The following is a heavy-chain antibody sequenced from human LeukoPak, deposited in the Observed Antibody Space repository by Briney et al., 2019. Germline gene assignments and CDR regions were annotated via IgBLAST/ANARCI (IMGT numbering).Heavy chain of an antibody. CDR2: IIPFFGTV. D-gene: IGHD2-21*02. CDR1: GDIFNNYA. CDR3: ARDQNLVTAYDY. V-gene: IGHV1-69*05. Sequence: GSSVTVSCKTSGDIFNNYAISWVRQVPGQGLEWMGGIIPFFGTVNFAQNFQGRVTFTTDESTTTVYMELSSLRSEDTAVYYCARDQNLVTAYDYWGQGTLVTVSS. J-gene: IGHJ4*02.